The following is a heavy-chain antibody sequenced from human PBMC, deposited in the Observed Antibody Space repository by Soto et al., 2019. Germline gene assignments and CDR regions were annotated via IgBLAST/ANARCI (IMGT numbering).Heavy chain of an antibody. CDR1: GYTFTGYY. J-gene: IGHJ4*02. D-gene: IGHD3-22*01. CDR2: INSNSGGI. CDR3: ARHGGAHYVSSAYHYALDY. V-gene: IGHV1-2*04. Sequence: GVSVKVSCRASGYTFTGYYMHWVGQEPGHGLEWMGWINSNSGGINYAQKVQGCVTMTRDTSISTAYMELSRLSSDDTAMYYCARHGGAHYVSSAYHYALDYGGQVTPATLSS.